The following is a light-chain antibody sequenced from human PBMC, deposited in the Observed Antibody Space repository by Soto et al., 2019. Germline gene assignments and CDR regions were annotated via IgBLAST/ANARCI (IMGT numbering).Light chain of an antibody. CDR1: QSISSW. J-gene: IGKJ1*01. Sequence: DIQMTQSPSTLSASVGDRVTITCRASQSISSWLAWYQQKPGKAPKLLIYDASSLESGVPSRFSGSGSGTEFTLTISSLQPDDFATYYCLQYNSYPWTFGQATKVDIK. CDR3: LQYNSYPWT. CDR2: DAS. V-gene: IGKV1-5*01.